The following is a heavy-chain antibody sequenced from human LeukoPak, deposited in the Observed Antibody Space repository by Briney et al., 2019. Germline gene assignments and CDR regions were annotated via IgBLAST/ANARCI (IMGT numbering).Heavy chain of an antibody. CDR2: MNPNSGNT. CDR1: GYTFTSYD. Sequence: GASVKVSYKAFGYTFTSYDINYVRQGTGHGLEWMGGMNPNSGNTGYAQKFRGRVTITRNTSISTAYMELSSLRSEDTAVYYCARADDYGDYYYYMDVWGKGTTVTVSS. V-gene: IGHV1-8*03. D-gene: IGHD4-17*01. J-gene: IGHJ6*03. CDR3: ARADDYGDYYYYMDV.